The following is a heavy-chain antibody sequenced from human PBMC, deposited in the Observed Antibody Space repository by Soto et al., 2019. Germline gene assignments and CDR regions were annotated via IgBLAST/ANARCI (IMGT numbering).Heavy chain of an antibody. Sequence: QVQLVQSGAEVKKPGSAVKVSCKASGGTCSSDTISWVRQAPGQGLEWMGRIIPMLGIADYAQKFQGRVTITADQSTSTAYMELSSLRSEDTAVYYCAKSPENYYYYYMDVWGKGTTVTVSS. J-gene: IGHJ6*03. V-gene: IGHV1-69*02. CDR2: IIPMLGIA. CDR1: GGTCSSDT. CDR3: AKSPENYYYYYMDV.